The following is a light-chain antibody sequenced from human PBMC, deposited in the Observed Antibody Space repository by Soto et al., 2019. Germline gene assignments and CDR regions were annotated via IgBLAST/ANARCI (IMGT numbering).Light chain of an antibody. CDR3: QTNNNGPPA. CDR1: QSVSSN. Sequence: TLSVSPGERATLSCRASQSVSSNLAWYQQKPGQAPRLLIYGASTRATGIPARFSGSGSGTEFTLTISSLQSEDFAVYYCQTNNNGPPAFGQGPRVDIK. CDR2: GAS. V-gene: IGKV3-15*01. J-gene: IGKJ1*01.